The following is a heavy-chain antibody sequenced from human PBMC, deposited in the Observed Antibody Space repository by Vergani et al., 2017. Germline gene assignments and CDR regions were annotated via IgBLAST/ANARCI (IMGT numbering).Heavy chain of an antibody. V-gene: IGHV3-23*01. D-gene: IGHD6-19*01. CDR1: GFTFIMHA. J-gene: IGHJ3*01. Sequence: EVQLLESGGDLVQPGGSLRLSCAASGFTFIMHAMSWVRQAPGKGLEWVSTLSASDRRTHYADSVKGRFTISRDNSKNTLFLHMNSLRPEDTAVYYCAKVGRSEVAGTFGAFELWGQGTMVTVSS. CDR2: LSASDRRT. CDR3: AKVGRSEVAGTFGAFEL.